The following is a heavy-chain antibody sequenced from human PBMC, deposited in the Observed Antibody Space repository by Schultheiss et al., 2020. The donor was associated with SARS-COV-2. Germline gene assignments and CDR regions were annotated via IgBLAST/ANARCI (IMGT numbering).Heavy chain of an antibody. CDR3: AHSQGRITIFGVVTRVGWFDP. CDR1: GDSSSSADYS. J-gene: IGHJ5*02. V-gene: IGHV2-70*12. Sequence: TLSLTCGVSGDSSSSADYSWSWIRQPPGKGLEWLARIDWDDDKFYSTSLKSRLTITKDTSKNQVVLTMTNMDPVDTATYYCAHSQGRITIFGVVTRVGWFDPWGQGTLVTVSS. CDR2: IDWDDDK. D-gene: IGHD3-3*01.